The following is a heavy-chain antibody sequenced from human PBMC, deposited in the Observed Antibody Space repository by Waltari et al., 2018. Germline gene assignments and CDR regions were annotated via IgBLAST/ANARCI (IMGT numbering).Heavy chain of an antibody. Sequence: QVQLQESGPGLVKPSETLSLTCTVSGGSVSSGSYYWSWIRQPPGKGLEWIGYIYYSGSTNYNPPLKSRVTISVDTSKNQFSLKLSSVTAADTAVYYCARTYCSGGSCYLDYYYGMDVWGQGTTVTVSS. V-gene: IGHV4-61*01. J-gene: IGHJ6*02. CDR1: GGSVSSGSYY. CDR2: IYYSGST. CDR3: ARTYCSGGSCYLDYYYGMDV. D-gene: IGHD2-15*01.